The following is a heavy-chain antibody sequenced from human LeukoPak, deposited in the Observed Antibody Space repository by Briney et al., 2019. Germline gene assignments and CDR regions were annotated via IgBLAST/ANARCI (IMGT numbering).Heavy chain of an antibody. CDR3: ARDVGPSGWYNFDY. J-gene: IGHJ4*02. D-gene: IGHD6-19*01. Sequence: SQTLSLTCGISGDSVSSNNGAWNWIRQSPSRGLEWLGRTYYRSKWYNDYAGSMKGRITISPDTSKNQFCLQLNSVTPEDTAVYYCARDVGPSGWYNFDYWGQGTLVTVSS. V-gene: IGHV6-1*01. CDR1: GDSVSSNNGA. CDR2: TYYRSKWYN.